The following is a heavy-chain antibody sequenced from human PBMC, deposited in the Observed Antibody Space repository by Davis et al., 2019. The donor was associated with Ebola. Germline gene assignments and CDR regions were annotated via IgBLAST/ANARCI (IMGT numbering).Heavy chain of an antibody. CDR3: AREGNHYDSSGYFRSFDS. J-gene: IGHJ4*02. CDR2: IYQSGDT. D-gene: IGHD3-22*01. Sequence: SETLSLTCTVSGGSISSVDHFWSWIRQPPGKGLEWIGYIYQSGDTDYNPSLKGRTTILIDMSKNQFSLKLSSVTAADTAVYYCAREGNHYDSSGYFRSFDSWGQGTLVTVSS. CDR1: GGSISSVDHF. V-gene: IGHV4-30-4*01.